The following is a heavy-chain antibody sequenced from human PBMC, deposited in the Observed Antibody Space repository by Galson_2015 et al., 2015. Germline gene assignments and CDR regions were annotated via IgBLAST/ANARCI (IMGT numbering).Heavy chain of an antibody. D-gene: IGHD4-17*01. CDR1: GFTVSSNY. V-gene: IGHV3-66*02. CDR3: ARGKFPTLVTTLRGWFDP. Sequence: SLRLSCAVSGFTVSSNYMSWVRQAPGKGLEWVSVIYSGGTTYYADSVKGRFTISRDNSKNTLYLQMNSLRAEDTAVYYCARGKFPTLVTTLRGWFDPWGQGTLVTVSS. J-gene: IGHJ5*02. CDR2: IYSGGTT.